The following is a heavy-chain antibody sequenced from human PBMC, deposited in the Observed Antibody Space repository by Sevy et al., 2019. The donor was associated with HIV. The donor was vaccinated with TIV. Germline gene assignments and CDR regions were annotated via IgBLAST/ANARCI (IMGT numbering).Heavy chain of an antibody. CDR1: GYTFTSYG. V-gene: IGHV1-18*03. J-gene: IGHJ4*02. Sequence: ASVKVSCKASGYTFTSYGISWVRQAPGQGLEWMGWISAYNGNTNYAQKLQGRVTMTTDTSTSTAYMELRSLRSDDMAVYYCARPLHYYGSGSYYTAFDYWGQGTLVTVSS. CDR3: ARPLHYYGSGSYYTAFDY. D-gene: IGHD3-10*01. CDR2: ISAYNGNT.